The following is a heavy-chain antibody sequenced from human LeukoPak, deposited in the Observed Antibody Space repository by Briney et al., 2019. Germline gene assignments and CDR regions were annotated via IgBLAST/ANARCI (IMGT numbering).Heavy chain of an antibody. D-gene: IGHD6-13*01. CDR2: ISVYNGNT. CDR3: ARGEAAARHFDY. Sequence: ASVKVSSTASGYSFNNFGISWVRQAPGEGLEWMGGISVYNGNTNYAQKLQGRVTMTTDTSTTTAYMELRSLGSDDTAVYYCARGEAAARHFDYWGQGTLVTVSS. CDR1: GYSFNNFG. J-gene: IGHJ4*02. V-gene: IGHV1-18*01.